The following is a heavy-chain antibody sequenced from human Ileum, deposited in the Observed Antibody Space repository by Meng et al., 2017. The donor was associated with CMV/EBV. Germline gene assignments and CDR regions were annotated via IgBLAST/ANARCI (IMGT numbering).Heavy chain of an antibody. V-gene: IGHV4-4*07. Sequence: QGHLQESGPGLLKPSETLSLTRAVSGGSISTYYWTWVRQPAGKGLEWIGRINAGGSTNDNPSLKSRVTMSVDTSKNQFSLKVTSVTAADTAVYYCAREENTVNQFEYWGQGTLVTSPQ. D-gene: IGHD4-17*01. CDR3: AREENTVNQFEY. CDR1: GGSISTYY. J-gene: IGHJ4*02. CDR2: INAGGST.